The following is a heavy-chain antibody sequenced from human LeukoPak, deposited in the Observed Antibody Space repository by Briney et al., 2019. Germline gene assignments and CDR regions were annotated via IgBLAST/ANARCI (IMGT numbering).Heavy chain of an antibody. CDR1: GFTFSSYA. D-gene: IGHD6-19*01. J-gene: IGHJ4*02. CDR3: AKAQQWLVGKDFDY. V-gene: IGHV3-23*01. CDR2: ISGSGGST. Sequence: GGSLRLSCAASGFTFSSYAMSWVRQAPGKGLEWASAISGSGGSTYYADSVKGRFTISRDNSKNTLYLQMNSLRAEDTAVYYCAKAQQWLVGKDFDYWGQGTLVTVSS.